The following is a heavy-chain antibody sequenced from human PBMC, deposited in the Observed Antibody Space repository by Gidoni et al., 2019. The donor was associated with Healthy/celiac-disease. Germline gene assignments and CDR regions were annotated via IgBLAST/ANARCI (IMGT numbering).Heavy chain of an antibody. CDR3: ARDPDIVVVPAVGAFDI. J-gene: IGHJ3*02. V-gene: IGHV3-33*01. D-gene: IGHD2-2*01. CDR2: IWYDGSNK. Sequence: QVQLVESGGGVVQPGRSLRLSCAASGFTFSSYGMHWVRQAPGKGLEWVAVIWYDGSNKYYADSVKGRFTISRDNSKNTLYLQMNSLRAEDTAVYYCARDPDIVVVPAVGAFDIWGQGTMVTVSS. CDR1: GFTFSSYG.